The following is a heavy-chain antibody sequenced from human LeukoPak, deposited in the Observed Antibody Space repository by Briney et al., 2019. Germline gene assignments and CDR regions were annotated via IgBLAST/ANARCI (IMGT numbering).Heavy chain of an antibody. D-gene: IGHD3-3*01. CDR3: AKSGRYYYYGMDV. CDR1: GFTFSSYN. CDR2: LSSSSSII. Sequence: GGSLRLSCAASGFTFSSYNMNWVRQAPGKGLKWVSYLSSSSSIIYYADSIKGRFTISRDNGKSSLYLQMNSLRAEDTAVYYCAKSGRYYYYGMDVWGQGPTVTVS. V-gene: IGHV3-48*01. J-gene: IGHJ6*02.